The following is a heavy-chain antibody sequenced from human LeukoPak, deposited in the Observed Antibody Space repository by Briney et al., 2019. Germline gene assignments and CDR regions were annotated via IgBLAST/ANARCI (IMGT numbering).Heavy chain of an antibody. J-gene: IGHJ6*03. D-gene: IGHD6-6*01. CDR1: GFTFSSYA. CDR3: AKTPAFREARPAYMDV. Sequence: GGSLRLSCAASGFTFSSYAMSWVRQAPGKGLEWVSAISGSGGSTYYADSVKGRFTISRDNSKNTLYLQMNSLRAEDTAVYYCAKTPAFREARPAYMDVWGKGTTVTVSS. CDR2: ISGSGGST. V-gene: IGHV3-23*01.